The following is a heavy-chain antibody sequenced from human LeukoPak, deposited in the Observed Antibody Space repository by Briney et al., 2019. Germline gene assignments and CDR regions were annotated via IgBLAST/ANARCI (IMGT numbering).Heavy chain of an antibody. D-gene: IGHD4-17*01. J-gene: IGHJ5*02. Sequence: SETLSLTCTVSGGSISSYYWSWIRQPPGKGLEWIGYIYYSGSTNYNPSLKSRVTISVDTSKNQFSLKLSSVTAADTAVYYCARVGSGGLVLWGQGTLVTVSS. CDR3: ARVGSGGLVL. CDR1: GGSISSYY. V-gene: IGHV4-59*12. CDR2: IYYSGST.